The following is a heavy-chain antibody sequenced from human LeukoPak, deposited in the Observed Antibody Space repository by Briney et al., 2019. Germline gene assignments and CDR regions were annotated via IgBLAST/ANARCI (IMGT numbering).Heavy chain of an antibody. Sequence: SETLSLTCTVSGGSISSGGYYWSWIRQHPGKGLEWIGYIYYSGSTYYNPSLKSRVTISVDTSKNQFSLKLSSVTAADTAVYYCARDNDDGMDVWGQGTTVTVSS. CDR1: GGSISSGGYY. CDR2: IYYSGST. J-gene: IGHJ6*02. V-gene: IGHV4-31*03. D-gene: IGHD1-1*01. CDR3: ARDNDDGMDV.